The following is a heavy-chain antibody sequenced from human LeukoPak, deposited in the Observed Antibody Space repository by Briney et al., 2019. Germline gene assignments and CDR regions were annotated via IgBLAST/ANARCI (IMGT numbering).Heavy chain of an antibody. V-gene: IGHV4-39*07. Sequence: SETLSPTCSVSGGSITSSSYYWGWIRQPPGKGLEWIGSLYYSGSTYYNPSLKTRVTILEDTSKNQFSLKLSSVTAADTAVYYCARIGYDSSGNYPVADYWGQGTLVTVSS. D-gene: IGHD3-22*01. CDR2: LYYSGST. J-gene: IGHJ4*02. CDR3: ARIGYDSSGNYPVADY. CDR1: GGSITSSSYY.